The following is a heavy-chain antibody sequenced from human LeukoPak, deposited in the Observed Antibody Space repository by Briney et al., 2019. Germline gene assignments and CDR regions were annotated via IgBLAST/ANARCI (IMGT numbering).Heavy chain of an antibody. Sequence: GGSLRLSCEASGFTLSLFWMSWVRQAPGKGLEWVSYISSSSSTIYYADSVKGRFTISRDNAKNSLYLQMNSLRAEDTAVYYCARAFRYGGNNFDYWGQGTLVTVSS. CDR1: GFTLSLFW. D-gene: IGHD4-23*01. CDR3: ARAFRYGGNNFDY. V-gene: IGHV3-48*04. CDR2: ISSSSSTI. J-gene: IGHJ4*02.